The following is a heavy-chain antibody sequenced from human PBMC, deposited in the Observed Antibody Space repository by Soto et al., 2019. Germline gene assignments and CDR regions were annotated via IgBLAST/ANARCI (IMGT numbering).Heavy chain of an antibody. D-gene: IGHD3-10*01. Sequence: EVQLVESGGDLVQPGGSLRLSCAASGFSFSSYWMSWVRQAPGKGLEWVANINRDGSEKYYMDSVKGRFTISRDNAKNSLYVQMDSLRAEDTAVYYCAREGAYYSGSWTYADFASWGQGTLVTVSA. CDR3: AREGAYYSGSWTYADFAS. J-gene: IGHJ4*02. CDR1: GFSFSSYW. CDR2: INRDGSEK. V-gene: IGHV3-7*01.